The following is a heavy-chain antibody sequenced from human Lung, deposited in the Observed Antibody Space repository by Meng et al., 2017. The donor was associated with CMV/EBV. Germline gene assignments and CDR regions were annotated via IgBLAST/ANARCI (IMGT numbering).Heavy chain of an antibody. J-gene: IGHJ6*02. CDR1: GYTFSGYF. CDR3: ARVLVMMYVDHYNIMDV. CDR2: INPKSGGT. Sequence: SVXVSXXASGYTFSGYFMYWVRQAPGQGLEWMGWINPKSGGTNYAQRFQGRVTMTRDTSTGTAYMELTRLRSDDTAVYYCARVLVMMYVDHYNIMDVWGQGXTVTVSS. D-gene: IGHD2-8*01. V-gene: IGHV1-2*02.